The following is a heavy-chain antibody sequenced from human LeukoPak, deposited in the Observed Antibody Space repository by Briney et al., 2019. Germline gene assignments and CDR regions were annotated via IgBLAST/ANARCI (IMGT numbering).Heavy chain of an antibody. CDR2: IFYSGST. Sequence: SETLSLTCTVSGGSISGYHWSWNRQPPGKGPEWIGNIFYSGSTNYNPSLKSRVTILVDTSKNQFSLKLSSVTAADTAVYYCARARNYYDSSGYYYEGDAFDIWGQGTMVTVSS. V-gene: IGHV4-59*01. J-gene: IGHJ3*02. D-gene: IGHD3-22*01. CDR3: ARARNYYDSSGYYYEGDAFDI. CDR1: GGSISGYH.